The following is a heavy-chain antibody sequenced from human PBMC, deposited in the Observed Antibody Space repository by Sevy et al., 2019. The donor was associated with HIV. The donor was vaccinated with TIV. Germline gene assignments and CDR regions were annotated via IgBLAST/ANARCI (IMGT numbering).Heavy chain of an antibody. CDR1: GFTFNRFP. CDR2: ITGSGSET. V-gene: IGHV3-23*01. Sequence: GGSLRLSCVASGFTFNRFPMSWARQAPGKGLEWLSTITGSGSETYYADSVRGRFTISRDNSRNTLYLQMNTLTVEDTAIYYCASEISDWFSDWGQGILVTVSS. D-gene: IGHD3-9*01. J-gene: IGHJ4*02. CDR3: ASEISDWFSD.